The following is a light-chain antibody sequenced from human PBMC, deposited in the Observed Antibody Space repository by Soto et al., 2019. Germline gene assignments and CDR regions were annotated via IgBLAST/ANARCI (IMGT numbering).Light chain of an antibody. V-gene: IGKV3-11*01. CDR1: QSVSSY. J-gene: IGKJ1*01. Sequence: EIVLTQSPATLSLSPGERATLSCRASQSVSSYLAWYQQKPGQAPRLLIYDASNRATGIPARFSGSGSGTDFTLTISSLDPEDFAVYYCQQQKTFGQGTKVEIK. CDR3: QQQKT. CDR2: DAS.